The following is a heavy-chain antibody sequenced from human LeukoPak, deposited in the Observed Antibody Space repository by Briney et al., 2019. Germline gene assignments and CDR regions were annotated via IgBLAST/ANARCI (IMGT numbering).Heavy chain of an antibody. V-gene: IGHV4-59*08. D-gene: IGHD2-2*01. CDR1: GGSISSYY. J-gene: IGHJ4*02. CDR2: IYYSGST. Sequence: SETLSLTCTVSGGSISSYYWSWIRQPPGKGLEWIGYIYYSGSTNYNPFLKSRVTISVDTSKNQFSLKLSSVTAADTAVYYCAAGDRRYCSSTSCQPNPCWGQGTLVTVSS. CDR3: AAGDRRYCSSTSCQPNPC.